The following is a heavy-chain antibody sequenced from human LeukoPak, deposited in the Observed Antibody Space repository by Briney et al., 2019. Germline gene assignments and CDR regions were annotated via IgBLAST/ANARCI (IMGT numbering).Heavy chain of an antibody. D-gene: IGHD5-24*01. V-gene: IGHV3-66*01. CDR2: IYSGGST. J-gene: IGHJ4*02. CDR1: GFTVSSNY. CDR3: ARDDGDGYMYYFDY. Sequence: PGGSLRLSCAASGFTVSSNYMSWVRQAPGKGLEWVSVIYSGGSTYYADSVKGRFTISRDNSKNTLHLQMNSLRVEDTALYYCARDDGDGYMYYFDYWGQGTLVTVSS.